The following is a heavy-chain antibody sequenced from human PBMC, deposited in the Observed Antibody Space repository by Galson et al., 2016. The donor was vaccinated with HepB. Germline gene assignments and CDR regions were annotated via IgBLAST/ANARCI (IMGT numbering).Heavy chain of an antibody. Sequence: SETLSLTCTISGGSFSGYYWSWIRQPPGKGLEWIGEINHSGGTNYNPSLKSRVTISVDTSKNHFSLGLNSVTAADTAVYYCARLVGLRGFNYSYPFDFWGQGTLVTVSS. V-gene: IGHV4-34*01. CDR1: GGSFSGYY. CDR3: ARLVGLRGFNYSYPFDF. CDR2: INHSGGT. D-gene: IGHD5-12*01. J-gene: IGHJ4*02.